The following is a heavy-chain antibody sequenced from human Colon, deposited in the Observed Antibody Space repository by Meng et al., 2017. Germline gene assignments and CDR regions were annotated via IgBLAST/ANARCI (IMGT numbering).Heavy chain of an antibody. Sequence: QRVGAGGGLRRPGGSLRLSCAVSGFIVSKDAMEWVRQAPGKGLEWVSSMTGIERTTSYADSVKGRFTISRDDSKNTLYLQMNSLRAEDTAVYYCAGHGGYSYLGQGTLVTVSS. V-gene: IGHV3-23*04. CDR2: MTGIERTT. CDR3: AGHGGYSY. CDR1: GFIVSKDA. J-gene: IGHJ4*02. D-gene: IGHD5-18*01.